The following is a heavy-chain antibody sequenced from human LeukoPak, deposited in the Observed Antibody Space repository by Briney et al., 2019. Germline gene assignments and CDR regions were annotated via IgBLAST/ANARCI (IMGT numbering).Heavy chain of an antibody. V-gene: IGHV4-59*01. CDR2: IYYSGST. D-gene: IGHD3-22*01. Sequence: SETLSLTCTVSGGSISSYYWSWMRQPPGKGLEWIGYIYYSGSTNYNPSLKSRVTISVDTSKNQFSLKLSSVTAADTAVYYCARARYDSSGYYPILDYWGQGTLVTVSS. J-gene: IGHJ4*02. CDR3: ARARYDSSGYYPILDY. CDR1: GGSISSYY.